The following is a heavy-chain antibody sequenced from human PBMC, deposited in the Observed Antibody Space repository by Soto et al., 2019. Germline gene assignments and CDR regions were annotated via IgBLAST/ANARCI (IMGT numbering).Heavy chain of an antibody. Sequence: GGSLRLSCAASGFTFSSYWMSWVRQAPGKGLEWVANIKQDGSEKYYVDSVKGRFTISRDNAKNSLYLQMNSLRAEDTAVYYCASANWDHSYAFDIWGQGTMVTVSS. V-gene: IGHV3-7*03. J-gene: IGHJ3*02. CDR2: IKQDGSEK. CDR1: GFTFSSYW. CDR3: ASANWDHSYAFDI. D-gene: IGHD1-1*01.